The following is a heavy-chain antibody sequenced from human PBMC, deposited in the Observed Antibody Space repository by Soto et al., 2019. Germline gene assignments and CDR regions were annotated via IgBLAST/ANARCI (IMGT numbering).Heavy chain of an antibody. CDR1: GFTFSSYS. CDR3: ARDFYIVAVYNWFDP. D-gene: IGHD5-12*01. Sequence: GGSLRLSCAASGFTFSSYSMNWVRQAPGKGLEWVSSISSSSSYIYYADSVKGRFTISRDNAKNSLYLQMNSLRAEDTAVYYCARDFYIVAVYNWFDPWGQGTLVTVSS. V-gene: IGHV3-21*01. J-gene: IGHJ5*02. CDR2: ISSSSSYI.